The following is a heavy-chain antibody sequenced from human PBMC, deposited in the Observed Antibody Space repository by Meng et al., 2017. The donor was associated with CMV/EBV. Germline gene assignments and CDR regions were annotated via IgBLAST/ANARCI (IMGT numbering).Heavy chain of an antibody. CDR1: GYTFTSYG. J-gene: IGHJ6*02. CDR3: ARAILEDYDILTGYYSDYYYGMDV. Sequence: ASVKVSCKASGYTFTSYGISWVRQAPGQGLEWMGWISAYNGNTNYAQKLQGRVTMTTDTSTSTAYMELRSLGSDDTAVYYCARAILEDYDILTGYYSDYYYGMDVWGQGTTVTVSS. V-gene: IGHV1-18*01. D-gene: IGHD3-9*01. CDR2: ISAYNGNT.